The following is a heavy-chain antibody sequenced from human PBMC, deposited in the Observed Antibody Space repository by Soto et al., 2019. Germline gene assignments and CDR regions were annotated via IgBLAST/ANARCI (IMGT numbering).Heavy chain of an antibody. Sequence: QVQLVESGGGVVQPGRSLRLSCAASGFTFSSYGMHWVRQAPGKGLEWVAVISYDGSNKYYADSVKGRFTISRDNSKNTLYLQMNSLRAEDTAVYYCAKGSAAAGHYYYYGMDVWGQGTTVTVSS. CDR1: GFTFSSYG. CDR3: AKGSAAAGHYYYYGMDV. J-gene: IGHJ6*02. D-gene: IGHD6-13*01. V-gene: IGHV3-30*18. CDR2: ISYDGSNK.